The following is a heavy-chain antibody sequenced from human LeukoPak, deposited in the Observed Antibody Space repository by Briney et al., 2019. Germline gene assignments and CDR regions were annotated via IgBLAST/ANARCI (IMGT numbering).Heavy chain of an antibody. D-gene: IGHD2-8*01. J-gene: IGHJ4*02. Sequence: GGSLRLSCAASGFTFSSYWMSWVRQAPGKGLEWVANIKQDGSEKYYVDSVKGRLTISRDNAKNSLYLQMNSLRAEDTAVYYCARDGTVLDFDYWGQGTLVTVSS. CDR2: IKQDGSEK. CDR3: ARDGTVLDFDY. V-gene: IGHV3-7*03. CDR1: GFTFSSYW.